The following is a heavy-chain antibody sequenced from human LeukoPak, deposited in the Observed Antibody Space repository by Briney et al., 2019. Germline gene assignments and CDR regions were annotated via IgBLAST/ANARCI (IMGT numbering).Heavy chain of an antibody. D-gene: IGHD4-17*01. CDR1: GGSISSYY. V-gene: IGHV4-59*12. CDR2: IYYSGST. J-gene: IGHJ4*02. CDR3: ARDSVDTVTLDY. Sequence: SETLSLTCTVSGGSISSYYWSWIRQPPGKGLEWIGYIYYSGSTNYNPSLKSRVTISVDTSKNQFSLKLSSVTAADTAVYYCARDSVDTVTLDYWGQGTLVTVSS.